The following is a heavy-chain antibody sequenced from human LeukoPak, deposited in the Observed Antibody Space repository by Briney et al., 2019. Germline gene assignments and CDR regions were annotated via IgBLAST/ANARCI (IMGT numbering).Heavy chain of an antibody. CDR2: INHSGST. Sequence: SETLSLTCAVYGGSFSGYYWSWIRQPPGKGLEWIGEINHSGSTNYNPALKSRVTISVDTSKNQFSLKLSSVTAADTAVYYCARASGGWNKDFDYWGQGTLVTVSS. V-gene: IGHV4-34*01. CDR1: GGSFSGYY. D-gene: IGHD6-19*01. CDR3: ARASGGWNKDFDY. J-gene: IGHJ4*02.